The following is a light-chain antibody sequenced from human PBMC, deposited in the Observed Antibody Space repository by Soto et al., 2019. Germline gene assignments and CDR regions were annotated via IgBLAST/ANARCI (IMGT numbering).Light chain of an antibody. CDR2: EVS. V-gene: IGLV2-8*01. CDR1: SSDTGDYNY. Sequence: QSVLTQPPSASGSPGQSVTISCSGTSSDTGDYNYVSWYQQHPGIAPKLMIYEVSKRPSGVPDRFSGSKSGNTASLTVSGLQAEDEADYYCSSYAGSDNYVFGTGTKLTVL. CDR3: SSYAGSDNYV. J-gene: IGLJ1*01.